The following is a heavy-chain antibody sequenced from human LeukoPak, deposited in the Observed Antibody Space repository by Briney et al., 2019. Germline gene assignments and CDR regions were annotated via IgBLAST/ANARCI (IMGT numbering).Heavy chain of an antibody. CDR3: AKGLADIVVVPAAISLDY. J-gene: IGHJ4*02. CDR2: VYTGGGT. Sequence: GSLRLSCAASGFTVSSNYMTWVRQAPGKGLEWVSVVYTGGGTNYADSVKGRFTISRDNSKNTLYLQMNSLGAEDTAVYYCAKGLADIVVVPAAISLDYWGQGTLVTVSS. D-gene: IGHD2-2*02. V-gene: IGHV3-53*01. CDR1: GFTVSSNY.